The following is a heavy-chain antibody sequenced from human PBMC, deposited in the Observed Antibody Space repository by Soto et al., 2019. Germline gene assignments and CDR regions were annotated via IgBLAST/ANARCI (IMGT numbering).Heavy chain of an antibody. CDR2: IIPIFGTA. V-gene: IGHV1-69*06. Sequence: XVKVSCKASGGTFSSYAISWVRQAPGQGLEWMGGIIPIFGTANYAQKFQGRVTITADKSTSTAYMELSSLRSEDTAVYYCANRRSSSWYLFDYWGQGTLVTVSS. J-gene: IGHJ4*02. CDR3: ANRRSSSWYLFDY. D-gene: IGHD6-13*01. CDR1: GGTFSSYA.